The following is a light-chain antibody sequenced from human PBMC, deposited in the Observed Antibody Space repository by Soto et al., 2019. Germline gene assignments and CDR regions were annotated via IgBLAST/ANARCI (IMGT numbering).Light chain of an antibody. CDR2: GAS. V-gene: IGKV3-20*01. CDR3: QQYGSSPKT. Sequence: EIVFAQSPGTVSLSPGERATLSCGASQSVSNNYLAWYQQKPGQAPRLLIYGASNRATGIPDRFSGSGSGTDFTLTISRLEPEDFAVYYCQQYGSSPKTFGQGAKVDIK. CDR1: QSVSNNY. J-gene: IGKJ1*01.